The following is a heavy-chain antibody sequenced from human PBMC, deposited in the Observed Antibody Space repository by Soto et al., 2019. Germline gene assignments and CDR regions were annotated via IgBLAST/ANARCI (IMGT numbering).Heavy chain of an antibody. D-gene: IGHD2-15*01. CDR3: ARIAYCSGGSCYSQANWFDP. Sequence: QVTLKESGPVLVKPTEPLTLTCTVSGFSLSNARMGVSWIRQPPGKALEWLAHIFSNDEKSYSTSLKSRLTISKDTSKSQVVLTMTNMDPVDTATYYCARIAYCSGGSCYSQANWFDPWGQGTLVTVSS. CDR2: IFSNDEK. J-gene: IGHJ5*02. CDR1: GFSLSNARMG. V-gene: IGHV2-26*01.